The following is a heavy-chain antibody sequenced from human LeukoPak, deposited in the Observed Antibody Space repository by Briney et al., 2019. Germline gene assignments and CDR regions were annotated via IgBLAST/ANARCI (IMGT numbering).Heavy chain of an antibody. Sequence: ASVKVSCKASGGTFSSYAISWVRQAPGQGLEWMGGIIPIFGTANYAQKFQGRVTITADESTSTAYMELSSLRSDDTAVYYCARVDCSGGSCYTTFDYWGQGTLVTVSS. CDR3: ARVDCSGGSCYTTFDY. J-gene: IGHJ4*02. CDR2: IIPIFGTA. D-gene: IGHD2-15*01. CDR1: GGTFSSYA. V-gene: IGHV1-69*13.